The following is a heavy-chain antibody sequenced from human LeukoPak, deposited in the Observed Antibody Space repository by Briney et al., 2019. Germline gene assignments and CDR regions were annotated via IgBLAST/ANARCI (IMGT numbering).Heavy chain of an antibody. CDR1: GGSISSSSYY. D-gene: IGHD3-10*01. CDR2: IYYSGST. Sequence: PSETLSLTCTVSGGSISSSSYYWGWIRQPPGKGLEWIGSIYYSGSTYYNPSLKSRVTISVDTSKNQFSLRLSSVTAADTAVYYCARDSGYRAYWYFDLWGRGTLVTVSS. V-gene: IGHV4-39*07. J-gene: IGHJ2*01. CDR3: ARDSGYRAYWYFDL.